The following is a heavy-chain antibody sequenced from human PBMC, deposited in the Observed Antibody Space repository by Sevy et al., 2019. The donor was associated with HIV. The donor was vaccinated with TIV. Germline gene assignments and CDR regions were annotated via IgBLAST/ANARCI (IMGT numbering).Heavy chain of an antibody. CDR2: IGVYKGNG. D-gene: IGHD3-10*01. V-gene: IGHV1-18*01. Sequence: ASVKVSCKVSGYSFTIYGISWVRQAPGQGLEWMGWIGVYKGNGNSAQKLQGRVTMTTDTSTSTAYIELPSLRSDDTAVYYCARVPTYYYGSRSYSDYWGQGTLVTVSS. CDR3: ARVPTYYYGSRSYSDY. CDR1: GYSFTIYG. J-gene: IGHJ4*02.